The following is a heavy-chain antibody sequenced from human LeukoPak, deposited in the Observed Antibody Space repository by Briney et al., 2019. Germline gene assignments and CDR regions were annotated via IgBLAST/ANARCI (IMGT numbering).Heavy chain of an antibody. Sequence: ASVKVSCTASGYTFTSYDINWVRQATGQGLEWMGWMNPNSGNTGYAQKFQGRVTMTRNTSISTAYMELSSLRSEDTAVYYCARGRKVRGVIYYYYYMDVWGKGTTVTISS. CDR1: GYTFTSYD. V-gene: IGHV1-8*01. CDR3: ARGRKVRGVIYYYYYMDV. D-gene: IGHD3-10*01. J-gene: IGHJ6*03. CDR2: MNPNSGNT.